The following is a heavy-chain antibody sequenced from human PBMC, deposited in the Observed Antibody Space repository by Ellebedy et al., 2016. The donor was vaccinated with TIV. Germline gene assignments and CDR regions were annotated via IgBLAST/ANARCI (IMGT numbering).Heavy chain of an antibody. V-gene: IGHV3-7*01. D-gene: IGHD5-12*01. CDR1: GFTFSRFW. J-gene: IGHJ4*02. CDR3: ASAARGSGAYESF. CDR2: INQGGRAT. Sequence: GESLKISCAASGFTFSRFWMAWVRQAPGKGLEWVATINQGGRATYYVDSVKGRFTISRDNSKNSLYLQMNSLRADDTALYYCASAARGSGAYESFWGQGTLVTVSS.